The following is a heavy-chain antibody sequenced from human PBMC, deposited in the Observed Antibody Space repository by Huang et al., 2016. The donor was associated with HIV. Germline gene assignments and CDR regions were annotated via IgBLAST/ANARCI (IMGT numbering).Heavy chain of an antibody. CDR3: AKESRWFSDFDH. J-gene: IGHJ4*02. CDR2: KSYDGRSQ. CDR1: GFKLSGFG. Sequence: QVHLVESGGGVVQPGGSLRLSCAASGFKLSGFGMHWVRQAPGKGVEWVAVKSYDGRSQFYTDSVKGRFTISRDNSDNTLSLQMKGLRPDDTAVYYCAKESRWFSDFDHWGQGVLVSVSS. V-gene: IGHV3-30*18. D-gene: IGHD2-15*01.